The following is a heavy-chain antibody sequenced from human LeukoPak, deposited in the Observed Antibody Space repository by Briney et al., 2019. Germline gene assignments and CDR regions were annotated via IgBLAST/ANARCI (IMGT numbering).Heavy chain of an antibody. D-gene: IGHD2-8*02. Sequence: GGSLRLSCAASGFTFSNFWMGWVRQAPGKGLEWVANIKQDGSEKRYMDPVKGRFTISRDNAKNSLYLQMNSLRAEDTGVYYCVRAPATNEWRCMDYWGQGTLVTVSS. CDR3: VRAPATNEWRCMDY. V-gene: IGHV3-7*01. CDR2: IKQDGSEK. J-gene: IGHJ4*02. CDR1: GFTFSNFW.